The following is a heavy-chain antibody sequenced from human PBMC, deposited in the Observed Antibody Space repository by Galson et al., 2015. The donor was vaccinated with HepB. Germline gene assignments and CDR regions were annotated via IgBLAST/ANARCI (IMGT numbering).Heavy chain of an antibody. V-gene: IGHV5-51*01. D-gene: IGHD6-13*01. CDR2: IHPADSDT. J-gene: IGHJ4*02. Sequence: QSGAEVKKPGESLKISCKGSGYSFIGYWIGWVRQTPGKGLEWMGNIHPADSDTRYSPSFQGHVIISADKSISTAYLQWSSLKASDTAMYFCARRLRVGAAAGVWGQGTLVTVSS. CDR3: ARRLRVGAAAGV. CDR1: GYSFIGYW.